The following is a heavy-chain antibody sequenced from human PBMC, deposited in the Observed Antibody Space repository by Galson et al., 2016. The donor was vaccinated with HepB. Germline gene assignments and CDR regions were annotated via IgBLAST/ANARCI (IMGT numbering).Heavy chain of an antibody. D-gene: IGHD1-26*01. CDR1: GFTFSNYA. J-gene: IGHJ4*02. V-gene: IGHV3-30-3*01. Sequence: SLRLSCAVSGFTFSNYAMHWVRQAPGKGLEWVAVTDGTNKYYADSVKVRCTISREDSKSTLYLQMDRLRAEDTAVYYCATDPIVGVPDYFDYWGQGTLVTVSS. CDR2: TDGTNK. CDR3: ATDPIVGVPDYFDY.